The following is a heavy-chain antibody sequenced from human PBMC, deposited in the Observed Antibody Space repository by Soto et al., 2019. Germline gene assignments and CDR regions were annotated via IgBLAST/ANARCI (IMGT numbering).Heavy chain of an antibody. Sequence: ASVKVSCKASGYTFTGYYIHWVRQAPGQGLEWMGWINPNSGGTNYAQKFQGRVTMTRDTSISTAYMELSRLRSDDTAVYYCARDYWGSGWYGGAFDIWGQGTMVTVSS. CDR2: INPNSGGT. V-gene: IGHV1-2*02. CDR3: ARDYWGSGWYGGAFDI. J-gene: IGHJ3*02. D-gene: IGHD6-19*01. CDR1: GYTFTGYY.